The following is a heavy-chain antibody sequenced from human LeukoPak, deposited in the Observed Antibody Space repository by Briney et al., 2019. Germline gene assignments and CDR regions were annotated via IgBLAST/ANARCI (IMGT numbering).Heavy chain of an antibody. V-gene: IGHV4-34*01. Sequence: PSETLSLTCAVYGESFSAYYWSWIRQPPGKGLERIGDIYHSGSTNYNPSLKSRVTISIDTSKNQFSLKLTSVTAADTAVYYCARSSYYGSGGSPKYFDYWGQGTLVTVSS. J-gene: IGHJ4*02. CDR2: IYHSGST. CDR3: ARSSYYGSGGSPKYFDY. CDR1: GESFSAYY. D-gene: IGHD3-10*01.